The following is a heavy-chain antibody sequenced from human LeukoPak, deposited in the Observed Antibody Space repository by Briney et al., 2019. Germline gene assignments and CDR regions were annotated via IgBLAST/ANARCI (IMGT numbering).Heavy chain of an antibody. V-gene: IGHV1-2*02. Sequence: ASVKVSCKASGYTFTGYYMHWVRQAPGQGLEWMGWINPNNVGTNYAQKFQGRVTMTRDTSISTAYMELSRLRSDDTAVYYCARDTRVGATPAAGDYWGQGTLVTVSS. J-gene: IGHJ4*02. CDR3: ARDTRVGATPAAGDY. D-gene: IGHD1-26*01. CDR2: INPNNVGT. CDR1: GYTFTGYY.